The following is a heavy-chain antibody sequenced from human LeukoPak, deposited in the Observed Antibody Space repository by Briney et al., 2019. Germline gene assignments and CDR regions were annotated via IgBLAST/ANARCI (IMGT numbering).Heavy chain of an antibody. D-gene: IGHD6-19*01. CDR3: ARELGIAVAGPSPTAYYYYGMDV. J-gene: IGHJ6*02. Sequence: GGSLRLSCAASGFTVSRNYMTWVRQAPGKGLEWVSVIYSCGSTYYADSVKGRFTISRDNSKNTLYLQMNSLRAEDTAVYYCARELGIAVAGPSPTAYYYYGMDVWGQGTTVTVSS. V-gene: IGHV3-66*03. CDR1: GFTVSRNY. CDR2: IYSCGST.